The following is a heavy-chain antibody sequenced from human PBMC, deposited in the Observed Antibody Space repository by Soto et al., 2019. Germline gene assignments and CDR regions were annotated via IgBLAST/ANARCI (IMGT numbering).Heavy chain of an antibody. CDR1: GYTFTNYA. CDR3: ARGVGSGSYYNQYNWFDP. CDR2: INVYNGNT. J-gene: IGHJ5*02. V-gene: IGHV1-18*01. Sequence: VKVSCKASGYTFTNYAMHWVRQAPGQGLEWMGWINVYNGNTKYAQKVQGRVTMTTDTSTSTAYMELRSLRSDDTAVYYCARGVGSGSYYNQYNWFDPWGQGTLVTVSS. D-gene: IGHD3-10*01.